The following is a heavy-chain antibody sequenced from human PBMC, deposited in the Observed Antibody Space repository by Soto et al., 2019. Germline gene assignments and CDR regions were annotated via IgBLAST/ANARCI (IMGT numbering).Heavy chain of an antibody. J-gene: IGHJ4*02. CDR2: INSDGSST. V-gene: IGHV3-74*01. D-gene: IGHD2-15*01. CDR3: AKEIVAAAYAEPSHFDF. CDR1: GFTFSSYW. Sequence: PGGSLRLSCAASGFTFSSYWMHWVRQAPGKGLVWVSRINSDGSSTSFADSVKGRFTISRDNSKNMLYLHMYGLRAEDTARYYCAKEIVAAAYAEPSHFDFWGQGTLGTVSS.